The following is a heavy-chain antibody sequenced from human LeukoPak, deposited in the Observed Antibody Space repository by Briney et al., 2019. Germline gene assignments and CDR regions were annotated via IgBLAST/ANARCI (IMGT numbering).Heavy chain of an antibody. J-gene: IGHJ3*02. CDR2: IYTSGST. D-gene: IGHD6-13*01. Sequence: SETLSLTCAVYGGSFSGYYWSWVRQPAGKGLEWIGRIYTSGSTNYNPSLESRVTMSVDTSKNQFSLKLSSVTAADTAVYYCARGSYSRTPLEAFDIWGQGTMVTVSS. V-gene: IGHV4-59*10. CDR1: GGSFSGYY. CDR3: ARGSYSRTPLEAFDI.